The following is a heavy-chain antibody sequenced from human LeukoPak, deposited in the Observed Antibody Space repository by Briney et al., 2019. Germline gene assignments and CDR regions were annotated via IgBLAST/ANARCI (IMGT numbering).Heavy chain of an antibody. V-gene: IGHV1-69*13. CDR1: GGTFSSYA. CDR3: AKDLEYSSSIGAFDI. Sequence: SVKVSCKASGGTFSSYAISWVRQAPGQGLEWMGGIIPIFGTANYAQKFQGRVTITADESTSTAYMELSSLRSEDTAVYYCAKDLEYSSSIGAFDIWGQGTMVTVSS. J-gene: IGHJ3*02. CDR2: IIPIFGTA. D-gene: IGHD6-6*01.